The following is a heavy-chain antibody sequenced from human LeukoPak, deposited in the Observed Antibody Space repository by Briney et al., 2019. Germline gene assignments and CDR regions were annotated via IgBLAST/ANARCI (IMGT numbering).Heavy chain of an antibody. V-gene: IGHV3-7*01. J-gene: IGHJ6*04. CDR1: GFTFSDYW. D-gene: IGHD3-16*01. CDR2: IKEVGSDK. CDR3: VRESGVWVGPGIGRPLDV. Sequence: PGGALILSCAVSGFTFSDYWVTWVRQAPGRGLDGVANIKEVGSDKQYVDSVQGRFTISRDNAENSLYLQMNSLRAEDTAVYYCVRESGVWVGPGIGRPLDVWGKGTAVTVSS.